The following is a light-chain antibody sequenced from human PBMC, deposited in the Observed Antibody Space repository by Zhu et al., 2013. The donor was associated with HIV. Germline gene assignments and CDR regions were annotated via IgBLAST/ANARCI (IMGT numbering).Light chain of an antibody. V-gene: IGKV1-6*02. Sequence: AIQMTQSPSSLSASVGDRVTITCRASQGIRLELGWYQHKPGKAPKLLIYAASSLQSGVPSRFSGSGSGTDFTLTISSLQPEDSATYYCLQDHNYPWTFGQGTKVGNQT. CDR3: LQDHNYPWT. CDR2: AAS. J-gene: IGKJ1*01. CDR1: QGIRLE.